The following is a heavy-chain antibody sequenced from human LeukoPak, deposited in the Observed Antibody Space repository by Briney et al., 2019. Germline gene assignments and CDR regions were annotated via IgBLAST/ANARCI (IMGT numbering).Heavy chain of an antibody. J-gene: IGHJ4*02. D-gene: IGHD1-26*01. CDR2: IIPIFGTA. Sequence: ASVKVSCKASGGTFSSYAISWVRQAPGQGLEWMGGIIPIFGTANYAQKFQGRVTITTDESTSTAYMELSSLRSEDTAVYYCAGTSGSSYYFDYWGQGTLVTVSS. V-gene: IGHV1-69*05. CDR1: GGTFSSYA. CDR3: AGTSGSSYYFDY.